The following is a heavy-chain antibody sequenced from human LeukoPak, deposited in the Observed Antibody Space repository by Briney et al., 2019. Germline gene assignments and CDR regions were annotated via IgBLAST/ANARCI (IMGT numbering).Heavy chain of an antibody. CDR3: ARDRPYLFYYDILTGTQGNHLLHYAFDI. J-gene: IGHJ3*02. D-gene: IGHD3-9*01. Sequence: ASVKFSCKASGYTFTGYYMHWVRQAPGQGLEWMGWINPNSGGTNYAQKFQGRVTMTRDTSISTAYMELSRLRSDDTAVYYCARDRPYLFYYDILTGTQGNHLLHYAFDIWGQGTMVTVSS. CDR1: GYTFTGYY. CDR2: INPNSGGT. V-gene: IGHV1-2*02.